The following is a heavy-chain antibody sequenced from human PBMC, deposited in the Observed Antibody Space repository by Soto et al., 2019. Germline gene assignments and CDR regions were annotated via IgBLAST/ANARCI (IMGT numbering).Heavy chain of an antibody. CDR2: LNPNSGKA. CDR1: GYTFTSYD. V-gene: IGHV1-8*01. Sequence: QVQLVQSGAEVKKPGASVKVSCKASGYTFTSYDINWVRQAAGQGLEWIGWLNPNSGKAVYAQKFQGRVTMAGNTSITTAYMALSSLRSDETAVYFCARGLVVVSATYWYFDLWGRGTLVTVSS. D-gene: IGHD2-15*01. J-gene: IGHJ2*01. CDR3: ARGLVVVSATYWYFDL.